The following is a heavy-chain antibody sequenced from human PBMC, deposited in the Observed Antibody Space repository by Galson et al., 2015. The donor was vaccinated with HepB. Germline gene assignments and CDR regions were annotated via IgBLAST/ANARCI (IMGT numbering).Heavy chain of an antibody. J-gene: IGHJ4*02. CDR3: ARARESMIVVVRGAYFDY. D-gene: IGHD3-22*01. CDR1: GFTFSSYW. Sequence: SLRLSCAASGFTFSSYWMSWVRQAPGKGLEWVANIKQDGSEKYYVDSVKGRFTISRDNAKNSLYLQMNSLRAEDTAVYYCARARESMIVVVRGAYFDYWGQGTLVTVSS. V-gene: IGHV3-7*03. CDR2: IKQDGSEK.